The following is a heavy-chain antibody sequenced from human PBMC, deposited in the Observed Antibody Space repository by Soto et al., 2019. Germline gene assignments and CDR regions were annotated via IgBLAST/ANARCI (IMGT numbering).Heavy chain of an antibody. CDR3: ARVYYDFLSGYYDYYGMDG. V-gene: IGHV4-59*08. J-gene: IGHJ6*02. Sequence: PSETLSLTCTVSGGSISSYYWSWIRQPPGKGLEWIGYIYYSGSTNYNPSLKSRVTISVDTSKNQFSLKLSSVTAADTAVYYCARVYYDFLSGYYDYYGMDGWGQGTTVTVSS. CDR2: IYYSGST. D-gene: IGHD3-3*01. CDR1: GGSISSYY.